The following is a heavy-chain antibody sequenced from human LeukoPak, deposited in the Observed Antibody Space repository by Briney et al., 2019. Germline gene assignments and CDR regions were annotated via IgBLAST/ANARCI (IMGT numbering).Heavy chain of an antibody. V-gene: IGHV3-23*01. Sequence: GGSLRLSCAASGFTFSSYAMSWVRQAPGKGLEWVSAISGSGGSTYYADSVKGRFTISRDNSKNTLYLQMNSLRAEDTAVYYCANYYYGSGIYYKRGVFDIWGQGTMVTVSS. CDR3: ANYYYGSGIYYKRGVFDI. CDR1: GFTFSSYA. D-gene: IGHD3-10*01. CDR2: ISGSGGST. J-gene: IGHJ3*02.